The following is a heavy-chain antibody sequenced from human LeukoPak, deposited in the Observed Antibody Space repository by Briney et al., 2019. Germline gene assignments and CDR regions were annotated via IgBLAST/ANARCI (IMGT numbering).Heavy chain of an antibody. CDR2: INHSGST. D-gene: IGHD3-10*01. J-gene: IGHJ5*02. V-gene: IGHV4-34*01. CDR3: ARGSRLVRGVHNWFDP. Sequence: PSETLSLTCAVYGGSFSGYYWSWIRQPPGKGLEWIGEINHSGSTNYNLSLKSRVTISVDTSKNQFSLKLSSATAADTAVYYCARGSRLVRGVHNWFDPWGQGTLVTVSS. CDR1: GGSFSGYY.